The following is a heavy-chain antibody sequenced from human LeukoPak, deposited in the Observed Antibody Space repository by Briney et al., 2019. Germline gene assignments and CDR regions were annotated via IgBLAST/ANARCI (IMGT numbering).Heavy chain of an antibody. Sequence: SQTLSLTCTVSGGSISSGSYYWSWIRQPAGKGLEWIGRIYTSGSTNYNPSLESRVTISVDTSKNQSSLKLSSVTAADTAVYYCARGGLPINWFDPWGQGTLVTVSS. CDR2: IYTSGST. CDR3: ARGGLPINWFDP. V-gene: IGHV4-61*02. J-gene: IGHJ5*02. D-gene: IGHD2-15*01. CDR1: GGSISSGSYY.